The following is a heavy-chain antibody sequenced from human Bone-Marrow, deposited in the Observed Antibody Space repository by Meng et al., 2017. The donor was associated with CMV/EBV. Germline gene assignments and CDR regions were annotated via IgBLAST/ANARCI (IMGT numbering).Heavy chain of an antibody. Sequence: SETLSLTCTVSGGSISSYYWSWIRQPPGKGLEWIGYIYYSGSTNYNPSLKSRVTISVDTSKNQFSLKLSSVTAADTAVYYCAREVGATAAGLGYWGQGTLVTVSS. D-gene: IGHD1-26*01. V-gene: IGHV4-59*01. CDR2: IYYSGST. J-gene: IGHJ4*02. CDR3: AREVGATAAGLGY. CDR1: GGSISSYY.